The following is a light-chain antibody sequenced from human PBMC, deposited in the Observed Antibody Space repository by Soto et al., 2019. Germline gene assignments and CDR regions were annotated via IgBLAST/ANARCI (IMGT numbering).Light chain of an antibody. J-gene: IGKJ4*02. V-gene: IGKV3-11*01. CDR2: DAS. Sequence: EIVLPQSPATLSLSPGERATLSCRARPRVSSYLAWYQQKPGQAPRLLIYDASNRATGIPARFSGSGSGTDFTLTISSLETEDFAVYYCQQRSNWPRGTFGGGTKVDIK. CDR3: QQRSNWPRGT. CDR1: PRVSSY.